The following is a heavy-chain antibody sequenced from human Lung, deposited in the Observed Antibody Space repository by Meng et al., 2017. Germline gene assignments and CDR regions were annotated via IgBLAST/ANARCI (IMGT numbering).Heavy chain of an antibody. J-gene: IGHJ4*02. Sequence: QVQLKMLGPGLVKPSETLSLTCVVSGGSFSDYYWSWIRQPPGKGLEWIGEINHSWSTNYNPSLERRATLSVDTSQNNLSLKLSSVTAAASAVYYCARGPTTMAHDFDYWGQGTLVTVSA. D-gene: IGHD4-11*01. V-gene: IGHV4-34*01. CDR1: GGSFSDYY. CDR3: ARGPTTMAHDFDY. CDR2: INHSWST.